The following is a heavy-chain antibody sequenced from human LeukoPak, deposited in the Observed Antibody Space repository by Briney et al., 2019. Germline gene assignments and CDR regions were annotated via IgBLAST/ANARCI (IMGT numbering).Heavy chain of an antibody. CDR3: ARGGSPPMIVVVITAHMDV. J-gene: IGHJ6*02. D-gene: IGHD3-22*01. V-gene: IGHV3-7*03. CDR1: GFTFSSYW. CDR2: IKQDGSEK. Sequence: EGSLRLSCAASGFTFSSYWMSWVRQAPGKGLEWVANIKQDGSEKYYVDSVKGRFTISRDNAKNSLYLQMNSLRAEDTAVYYCARGGSPPMIVVVITAHMDVWGQGTTVTVSS.